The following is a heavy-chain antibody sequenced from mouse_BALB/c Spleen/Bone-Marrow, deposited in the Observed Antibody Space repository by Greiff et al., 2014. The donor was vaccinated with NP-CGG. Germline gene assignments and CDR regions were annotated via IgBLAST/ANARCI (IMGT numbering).Heavy chain of an antibody. CDR2: IWADGST. Sequence: VQVVESGPGLVAPSQSLSITCTVSGFSLTNYGVHWVRQPPGKGLEWLGVIWADGSTNYNSALMSRLSISKDNSKSQVFFKMNSLQTDDTAMYYCARITTATGAMDYRGQGTSVTVSS. CDR3: ARITTATGAMDY. D-gene: IGHD1-2*01. J-gene: IGHJ4*01. CDR1: GFSLTNYG. V-gene: IGHV2-9*02.